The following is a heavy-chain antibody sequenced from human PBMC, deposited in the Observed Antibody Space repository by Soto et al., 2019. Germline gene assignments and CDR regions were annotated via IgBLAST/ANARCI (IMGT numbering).Heavy chain of an antibody. D-gene: IGHD2-2*01. V-gene: IGHV4-30-2*01. CDR1: GGSISSGGYS. Sequence: SETLSLTCAVSGGSISSGGYSWSWIRQPPGKGLEWIGYIYHSGSTYYNPSLKSRVTISADRSKNQFSLKLSSVTAADTAVYYCARERIDCSSTSCYGRDWFDPWGQGTLVTVSS. CDR3: ARERIDCSSTSCYGRDWFDP. CDR2: IYHSGST. J-gene: IGHJ5*02.